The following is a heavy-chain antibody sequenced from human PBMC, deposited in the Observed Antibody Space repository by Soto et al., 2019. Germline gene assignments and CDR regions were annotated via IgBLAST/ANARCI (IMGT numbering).Heavy chain of an antibody. Sequence: GGSITSGDYYCSWIREHPVKGLTWMGYIHSAGDTDYNPSLRSRLTFSVDTSANQFCLRLTPATAADTAVYYVARDRGPAGVSDLWGQAALVTVSS. CDR2: IHSAGDT. V-gene: IGHV4-31*02. D-gene: IGHD2-8*01. CDR3: ARDRGPAGVSDL. J-gene: IGHJ5*02. CDR1: GGSITSGDYY.